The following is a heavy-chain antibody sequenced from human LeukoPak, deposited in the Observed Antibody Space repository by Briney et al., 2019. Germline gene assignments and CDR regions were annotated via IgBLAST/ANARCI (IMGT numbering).Heavy chain of an antibody. V-gene: IGHV4-39*01. CDR1: GGSISSSSYY. CDR3: ARHLRMSPRITIFGVVPSETYFDY. J-gene: IGHJ4*02. Sequence: PSETLSLTCTVSGGSISSSSYYWGWIRQPPGKGLEWIGSIYYSGSTYYNPSLKSRVTISVDTSKNQFSLKLSSVTAADTAVYYCARHLRMSPRITIFGVVPSETYFDYWGQGTLVTVSS. D-gene: IGHD3-3*01. CDR2: IYYSGST.